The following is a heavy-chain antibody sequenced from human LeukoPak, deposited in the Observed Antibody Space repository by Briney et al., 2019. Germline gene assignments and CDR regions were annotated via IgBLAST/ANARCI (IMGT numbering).Heavy chain of an antibody. Sequence: PSETLSLTCTVSVGSISSSSYYWGWIRQPPGKGLEWIGSIYYSGSTYYSPSLKSRLTILVDTSKNQFTLRLSSVTAADTAVYYCARLRYSDWLFYNWGQGTLVTVSP. D-gene: IGHD3-9*01. CDR3: ARLRYSDWLFYN. J-gene: IGHJ4*02. CDR2: IYYSGST. V-gene: IGHV4-39*01. CDR1: VGSISSSSYY.